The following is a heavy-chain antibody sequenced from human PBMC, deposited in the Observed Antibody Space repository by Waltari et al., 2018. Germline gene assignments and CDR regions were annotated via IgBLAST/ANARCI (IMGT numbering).Heavy chain of an antibody. CDR1: GYSFTSYW. CDR2: IDPGDSDT. CDR3: ARKWELASYFDY. J-gene: IGHJ4*02. D-gene: IGHD1-26*01. V-gene: IGHV5-51*01. Sequence: EVQLVQSGAEVKKPGESLKISCKGSGYSFTSYWLGWVRQMPGKGLEWMGIIDPGDSDTTYRPSVQGQVTISADKSISTAYLQWSSLKASDTAMYYCARKWELASYFDYWGQGTLVTVSS.